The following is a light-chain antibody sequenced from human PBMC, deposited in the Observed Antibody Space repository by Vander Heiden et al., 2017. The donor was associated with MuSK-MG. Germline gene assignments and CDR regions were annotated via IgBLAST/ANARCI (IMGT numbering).Light chain of an antibody. CDR3: NARDSSGNHLV. V-gene: IGLV3-19*01. CDR2: GKN. J-gene: IGLJ2*01. CDR1: SLRSYY. Sequence: SSELTHGPAVSVALGQTVRITCQGDSLRSYYASWYQQKPGQAPVLVIYGKNNRPSGIPDRFSGSSSGNTASLTITGAQAEDEADYYCNARDSSGNHLVFGGGTKLTVL.